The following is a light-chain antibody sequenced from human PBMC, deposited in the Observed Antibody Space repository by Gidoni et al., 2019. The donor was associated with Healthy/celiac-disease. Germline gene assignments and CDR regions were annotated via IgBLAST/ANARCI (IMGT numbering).Light chain of an antibody. CDR2: AAS. V-gene: IGKV1-9*01. CDR3: QQLNSYLGELT. J-gene: IGKJ4*01. CDR1: QGISSY. Sequence: IQLTQSPSSLSASVGDRVTITCRASQGISSYLAWYQQKPGTAPKLLIYAASTLQSGVPSRFSGSGSGTDFTLTISSLQPEDFATYYCQQLNSYLGELTFGGGTKVEIK.